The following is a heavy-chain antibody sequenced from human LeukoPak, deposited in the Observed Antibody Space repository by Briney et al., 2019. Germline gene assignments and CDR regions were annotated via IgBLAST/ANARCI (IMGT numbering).Heavy chain of an antibody. D-gene: IGHD5-24*01. CDR3: ARGGGDGYNYQGDY. J-gene: IGHJ4*02. V-gene: IGHV1-69*13. Sequence: SVKVSCKASGGTFSSYAISWVRQAPGQGLEWMGGIIPIFGTANYAQKFQGRVTITADEFTSTAYMELSSLRSEDTAVYYCARGGGDGYNYQGDYWGQGTLVTVSS. CDR2: IIPIFGTA. CDR1: GGTFSSYA.